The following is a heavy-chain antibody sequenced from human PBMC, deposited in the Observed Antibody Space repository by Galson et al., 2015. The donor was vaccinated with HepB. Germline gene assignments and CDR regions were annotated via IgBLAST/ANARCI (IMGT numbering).Heavy chain of an antibody. V-gene: IGHV3-66*01. CDR1: GFTVSSNY. Sequence: SLRLSCAASGFTVSSNYMSWVRQAPGKGLEWVSVIYSGGSTYYADSVKGRFTIPRDNSKNTLYLQMNSLRAEDTAVYYCARDSLGYGMDVWGQGTTATVSS. CDR2: IYSGGST. CDR3: ARDSLGYGMDV. J-gene: IGHJ6*02.